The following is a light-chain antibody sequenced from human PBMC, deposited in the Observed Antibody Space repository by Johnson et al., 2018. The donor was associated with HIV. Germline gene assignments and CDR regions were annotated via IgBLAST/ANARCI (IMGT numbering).Light chain of an antibody. CDR3: GTWDTSLSASYV. V-gene: IGLV1-51*02. CDR2: ENH. Sequence: QTVLTQPPSLSAAPGQRVTISCSGSSYNIGNNYVSWYQQLPGTAPRLLVYENHRRPSGIPDRFSGSKSGTSATLDITGLRTGDEADYYCGTWDTSLSASYVFGTGTKVTVL. J-gene: IGLJ1*01. CDR1: SYNIGNNY.